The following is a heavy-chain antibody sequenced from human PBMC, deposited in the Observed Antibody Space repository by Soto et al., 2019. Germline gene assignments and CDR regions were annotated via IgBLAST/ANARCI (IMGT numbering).Heavy chain of an antibody. CDR3: ARTVGWLDP. CDR2: TYYRSKWYK. J-gene: IGHJ5*02. V-gene: IGHV6-1*01. CDR1: GDSVSSNSAA. Sequence: SPTLSLTCAISGDSVSSNSAAWNWIRQSPSRGLEWLGRTYYRSKWYKEYAASVRSRITINPDTSKNQFSLQLNSVSPEDTAVYYCARTVGWLDPWGQGSRGTVSS. D-gene: IGHD2-15*01.